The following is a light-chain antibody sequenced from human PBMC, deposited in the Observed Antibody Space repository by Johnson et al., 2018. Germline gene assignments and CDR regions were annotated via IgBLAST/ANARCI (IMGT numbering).Light chain of an antibody. CDR2: ENN. V-gene: IGLV1-51*02. Sequence: QSVLTQPPSVSAAPGQKVTISCSGSSSNIGNNYVSWYQQLPGTAPKLLIYENNKRPSGIPDRFYGSKSVTSATLRTTGLQTWDAADYYCGTWDSSLSAGNVFGTGTKVTVL. CDR1: SSNIGNNY. J-gene: IGLJ1*01. CDR3: GTWDSSLSAGNV.